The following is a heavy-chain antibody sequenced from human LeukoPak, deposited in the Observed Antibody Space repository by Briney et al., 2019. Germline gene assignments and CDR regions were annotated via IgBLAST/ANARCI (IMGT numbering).Heavy chain of an antibody. V-gene: IGHV1-2*02. Sequence: ASVKVSCKASGYTFTGYYMHWVRQAPGQGLEWMGWINPNSGGTNYAQKFQGRVTMTRDTSTSTAYMELSRLRSDDTAVYYCARAMRRYCSSTSCYIFDYWGQGTLVTVSS. CDR1: GYTFTGYY. D-gene: IGHD2-2*02. CDR3: ARAMRRYCSSTSCYIFDY. J-gene: IGHJ4*02. CDR2: INPNSGGT.